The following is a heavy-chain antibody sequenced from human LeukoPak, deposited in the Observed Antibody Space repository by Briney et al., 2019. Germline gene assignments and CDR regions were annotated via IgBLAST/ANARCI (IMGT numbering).Heavy chain of an antibody. CDR2: MNPNSGNT. CDR3: ARSPYSSSSFDY. V-gene: IGHV1-8*01. CDR1: GYTFTSYD. D-gene: IGHD6-13*01. J-gene: IGHJ4*02. Sequence: ASVKVSCKASGYTFTSYDINWVRQATGQVLEWMGWMNPNSGNTGYAQKFQGRVTMTRNTSISTAYMELSSLRSEDTAVYYCARSPYSSSSFDYWGQGTLVTVSS.